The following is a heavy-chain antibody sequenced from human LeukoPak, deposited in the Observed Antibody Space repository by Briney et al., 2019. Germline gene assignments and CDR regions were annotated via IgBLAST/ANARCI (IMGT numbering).Heavy chain of an antibody. Sequence: SETLSLTCALSGYSISSGHYWGWIRQPPGKGLEWIGSIYHSGSTYYNPSLKSRVTISVDTSKNQFSLKVNSVTAADTAVYYCARAQGATDYWGQGTLVTVSS. D-gene: IGHD1-26*01. CDR1: GYSISSGHY. V-gene: IGHV4-38-2*01. CDR2: IYHSGST. CDR3: ARAQGATDY. J-gene: IGHJ4*02.